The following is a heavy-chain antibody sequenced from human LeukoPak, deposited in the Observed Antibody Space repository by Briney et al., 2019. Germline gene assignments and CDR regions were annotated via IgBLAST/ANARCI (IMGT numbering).Heavy chain of an antibody. Sequence: PSETLSLTCAAYGGSFSGYYWSWIRQPPGKGLEWIGEINHSGSTNYNPSLKSRVTISVDTSKNQFSLKLSSVTAADTAVYYCARLGPAGNNPYYYYYGMDVWGQGTTVTVSS. CDR1: GGSFSGYY. V-gene: IGHV4-34*01. J-gene: IGHJ6*02. CDR3: ARLGPAGNNPYYYYYGMDV. CDR2: INHSGST. D-gene: IGHD6-19*01.